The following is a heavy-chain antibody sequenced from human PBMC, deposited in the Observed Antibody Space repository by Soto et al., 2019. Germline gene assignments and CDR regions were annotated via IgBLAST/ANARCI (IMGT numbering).Heavy chain of an antibody. D-gene: IGHD2-15*01. Sequence: QVQLQESGPGLVKPSQTLSLTCTVSGGSINTGGYYWGWIRHLPGEGLEWIGHIFYPGTAYYNPSLRSRGTVSIDTSTNQFSLHMYSVTASDTAMYYCARRLDDTPETFFNWFNPWGQGILVTVSS. V-gene: IGHV4-31*03. J-gene: IGHJ5*02. CDR3: ARRLDDTPETFFNWFNP. CDR2: IFYPGTA. CDR1: GGSINTGGYY.